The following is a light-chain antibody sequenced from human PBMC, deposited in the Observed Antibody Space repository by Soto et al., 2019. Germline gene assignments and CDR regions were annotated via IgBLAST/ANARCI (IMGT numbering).Light chain of an antibody. CDR3: TSHAGSNPYV. Sequence: QSVLTQPPSASGSPGQSVTISCTGTSSDVGGYNYVSWYQQHPGKAPKLMISEVSKRPSGVPDRFSGSKSGNTASLTVSGLQADDEADYYCTSHAGSNPYVFGSGTKLTVL. V-gene: IGLV2-8*01. CDR1: SSDVGGYNY. CDR2: EVS. J-gene: IGLJ1*01.